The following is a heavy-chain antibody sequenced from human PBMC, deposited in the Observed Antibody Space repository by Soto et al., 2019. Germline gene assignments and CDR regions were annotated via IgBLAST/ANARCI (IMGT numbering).Heavy chain of an antibody. CDR1: GFTCNNAW. J-gene: IGHJ4*02. CDR2: IKSKTDGGTT. Sequence: XGALKLSCAASGFTCNNAWMSWVRQAPGKGLDWVGRIKSKTDGGTTDYAAPVKGRFTISRDDSKNTLHLQMNSLKTEDTAVYYCTTAPLRHYWGQGTLVTVSS. CDR3: TTAPLRHY. V-gene: IGHV3-15*01.